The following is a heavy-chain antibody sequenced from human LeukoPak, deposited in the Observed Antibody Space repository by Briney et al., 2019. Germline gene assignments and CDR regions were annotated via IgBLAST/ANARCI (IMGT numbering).Heavy chain of an antibody. Sequence: GGSLRLSCAASGFTFSSYAMSWVRQAPGKGLEWVSAISGSGGSTYYADSVKGRFTISRDNSKNTLYLQMNSLRAEDTAVYYCAKATGYYYGSGSPLGAFDIWGQGTMVTVPS. CDR1: GFTFSSYA. CDR3: AKATGYYYGSGSPLGAFDI. V-gene: IGHV3-23*01. D-gene: IGHD3-10*01. J-gene: IGHJ3*02. CDR2: ISGSGGST.